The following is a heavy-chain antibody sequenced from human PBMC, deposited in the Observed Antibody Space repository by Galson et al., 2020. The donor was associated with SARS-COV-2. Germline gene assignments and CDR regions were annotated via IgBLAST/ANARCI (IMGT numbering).Heavy chain of an antibody. CDR1: GYTFTSYY. J-gene: IGHJ4*02. V-gene: IGHV1-46*01. Sequence: KISCKASGYTFTSYYIHWVRQAPGQGLEWMGIINPSGGGTTYAQQFQGRVTMTRDTSTSTVYMELSSLRSEDTAVYYCARDSQGGNDYNYLLFWGQGTLVTVSS. CDR2: INPSGGGT. CDR3: ARDSQGGNDYNYLLF. D-gene: IGHD4-4*01.